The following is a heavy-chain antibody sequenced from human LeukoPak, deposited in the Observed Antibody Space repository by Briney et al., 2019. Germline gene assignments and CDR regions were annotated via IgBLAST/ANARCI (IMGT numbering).Heavy chain of an antibody. V-gene: IGHV1-24*01. Sequence: ASVKVSCKVSGYSITELSTHWVRQAPGKGLEWMGGFDHGSGEIIYEQKFQDRVTMTEDTSTDTAYMELSSLRSEDTALYYCATGTHYDLLPFWGQGTLVTVSS. D-gene: IGHD3-9*01. CDR2: FDHGSGEI. CDR1: GYSITELS. J-gene: IGHJ4*02. CDR3: ATGTHYDLLPF.